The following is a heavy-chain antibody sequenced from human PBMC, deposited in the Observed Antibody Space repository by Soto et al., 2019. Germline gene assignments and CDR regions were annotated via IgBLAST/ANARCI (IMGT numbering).Heavy chain of an antibody. Sequence: GGSLRLSCAASGFTFSSYAMSWVRQAPGKGLEWVSAISGSGGSTYYADSVKGRFTISRDNSKNTLYLQMNSLRAEDTAVYYCAKDQGTYYDFWSGYSYYYYYYGMDVWGQGTTVTVSS. CDR1: GFTFSSYA. J-gene: IGHJ6*02. D-gene: IGHD3-3*01. V-gene: IGHV3-23*01. CDR2: ISGSGGST. CDR3: AKDQGTYYDFWSGYSYYYYYYGMDV.